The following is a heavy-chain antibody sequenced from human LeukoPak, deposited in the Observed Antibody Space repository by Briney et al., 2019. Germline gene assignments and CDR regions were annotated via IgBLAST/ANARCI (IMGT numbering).Heavy chain of an antibody. CDR2: TAGSGISK. D-gene: IGHD3-22*01. CDR1: GFTFNNYA. V-gene: IGHV3-23*01. J-gene: IGHJ4*02. Sequence: GGSLRLSCVASGFTFNNYAMSWVRQAPGRGLEWASSTAGSGISKDYADSVKGRFTISKDESKNTLYLQMDNLRAEDTGVYFCARLPTFYYDSSGYHYDYWGQGTLVTVSS. CDR3: ARLPTFYYDSSGYHYDY.